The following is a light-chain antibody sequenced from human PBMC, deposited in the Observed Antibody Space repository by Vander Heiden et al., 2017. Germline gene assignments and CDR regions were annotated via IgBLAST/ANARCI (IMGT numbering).Light chain of an antibody. CDR2: AAS. CDR3: LQDYNYPRT. V-gene: IGKV1-6*01. CDR1: QGIRND. Sequence: AIQMTQSPSSLSASVGDRVTITCRASQGIRNDLGWYQQKPGKAPKLLIYAASSLQSGVPSRFSGSVSGTDFTLAISSPQPEDFATYYCLQDYNYPRTFGGGTKVEIK. J-gene: IGKJ4*01.